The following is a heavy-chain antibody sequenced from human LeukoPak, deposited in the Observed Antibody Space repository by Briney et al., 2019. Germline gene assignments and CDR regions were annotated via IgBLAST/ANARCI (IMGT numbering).Heavy chain of an antibody. D-gene: IGHD3-10*01. J-gene: IGHJ4*02. Sequence: PGGSVRLSCEASGCTFSSYAMSWVRQAPGKGLEWVSAISGSGGSAYYADTVKGRFTISRDNSKNTLYLQMNSLRAEDTAVYYCANPYNSGTFPPGYWGQGTLVTVSS. V-gene: IGHV3-23*01. CDR3: ANPYNSGTFPPGY. CDR1: GCTFSSYA. CDR2: ISGSGGSA.